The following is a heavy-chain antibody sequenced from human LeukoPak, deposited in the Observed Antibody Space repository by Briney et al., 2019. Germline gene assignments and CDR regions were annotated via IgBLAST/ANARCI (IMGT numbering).Heavy chain of an antibody. Sequence: KTSETLSLTCTVSGGSISGYYWSWIRQPPGKGLEWIGYIYGSGSTDYNPSLKSRVTMSVDTSKNQFSLKLNSVTAADTAVYYCARDKGDILTVHNRGYYYGMDVWGQGTTVTVSS. CDR2: IYGSGST. J-gene: IGHJ6*02. CDR3: ARDKGDILTVHNRGYYYGMDV. CDR1: GGSISGYY. V-gene: IGHV4-59*01. D-gene: IGHD3-9*01.